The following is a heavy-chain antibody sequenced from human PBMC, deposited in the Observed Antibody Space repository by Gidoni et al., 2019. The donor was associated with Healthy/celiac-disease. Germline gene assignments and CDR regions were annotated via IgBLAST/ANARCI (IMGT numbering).Heavy chain of an antibody. D-gene: IGHD2-2*02. Sequence: QVQLQESGPGLVKPSETLSLTCTVSGGSISSYYWSWIRLPPGKGLEWIGYIYYSGSTNYNPSLKSRVTISVDTSKNQFSLKLSSVTAADTAVYYCARENVGYCSSTSCYTRPIYWYFDLWGRGTLVTVSS. V-gene: IGHV4-59*01. CDR1: GGSISSYY. CDR3: ARENVGYCSSTSCYTRPIYWYFDL. J-gene: IGHJ2*01. CDR2: IYYSGST.